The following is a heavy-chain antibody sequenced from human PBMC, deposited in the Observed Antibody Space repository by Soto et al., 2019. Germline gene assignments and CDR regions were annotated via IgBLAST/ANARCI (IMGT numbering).Heavy chain of an antibody. V-gene: IGHV3-30-3*01. CDR3: ASLGMAGDYDSSGYRGAGDY. CDR2: ISYDGSNK. CDR1: GFTFSSYA. Sequence: PGGSLRLSCAASGFTFSSYAMHWVRQAPGKGLEWVAVISYDGSNKYYADSVKGRFTISRDNSKNTLYLQMNSLRAEDTAVYYCASLGMAGDYDSSGYRGAGDYWGQGTLVTVSS. D-gene: IGHD3-22*01. J-gene: IGHJ4*02.